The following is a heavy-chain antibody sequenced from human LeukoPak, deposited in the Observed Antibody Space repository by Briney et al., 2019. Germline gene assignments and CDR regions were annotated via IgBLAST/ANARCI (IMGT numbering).Heavy chain of an antibody. D-gene: IGHD5-24*01. Sequence: SETLSLTCTVSGYSISSGYYWGWIRQPPGKGLEWIGSIYHSGSTYYNPSLKSRVTISVDTSKKQFSLKLSSVTAADTAVYYCARVGDGYNERGVGKWGQGTLVTVSS. V-gene: IGHV4-38-2*02. CDR1: GYSISSGYY. CDR2: IYHSGST. J-gene: IGHJ4*02. CDR3: ARVGDGYNERGVGK.